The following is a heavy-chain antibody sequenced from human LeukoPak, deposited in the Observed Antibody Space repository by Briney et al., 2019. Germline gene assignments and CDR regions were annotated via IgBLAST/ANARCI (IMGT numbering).Heavy chain of an antibody. D-gene: IGHD3-10*01. CDR2: IYHSGST. CDR3: AFGLKYFDY. CDR1: GYSISSAYY. J-gene: IGHJ4*02. Sequence: SETLSLTCTVSGYSISSAYYWGWIRQPPGKGLEWIGSIYHSGSTYYNPSLKSRVTISLDTSKNQFSLKLSSVTAADTAVYYCAFGLKYFDYWGQGTLVTVSS. V-gene: IGHV4-38-2*02.